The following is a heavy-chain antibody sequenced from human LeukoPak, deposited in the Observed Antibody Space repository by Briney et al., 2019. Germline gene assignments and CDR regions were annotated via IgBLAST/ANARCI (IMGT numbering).Heavy chain of an antibody. CDR3: ARDKIVGATYFDY. J-gene: IGHJ4*02. Sequence: GGSLRLSCAASGFTFSSYAITWVRQAPGKGLEWVANIKQDGSEKYYVDSVKGRFTISRDNAQNSLYLQMNSLRAEDTAVYYCARDKIVGATYFDYWGQGTLVTVSS. D-gene: IGHD1-26*01. V-gene: IGHV3-7*01. CDR2: IKQDGSEK. CDR1: GFTFSSYA.